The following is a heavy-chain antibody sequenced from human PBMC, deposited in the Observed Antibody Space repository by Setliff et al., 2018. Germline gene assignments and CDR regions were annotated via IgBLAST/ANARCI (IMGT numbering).Heavy chain of an antibody. CDR1: GFTFSSYS. J-gene: IGHJ3*02. D-gene: IGHD3-22*01. CDR3: ARDSTDYYDSSGYYYGPRDNDAFDI. Sequence: GGSLRLSCAASGFTFSSYSMNWVRQAPGKGLEWVSSISSSSSYIFYADSVKGRFTISRDNAKNSLYLQMNSLRAEDTAVYYCARDSTDYYDSSGYYYGPRDNDAFDIWGQGTMVTVSS. V-gene: IGHV3-21*01. CDR2: ISSSSSYI.